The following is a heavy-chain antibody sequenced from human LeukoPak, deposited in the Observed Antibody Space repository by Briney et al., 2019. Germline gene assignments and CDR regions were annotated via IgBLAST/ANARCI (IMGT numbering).Heavy chain of an antibody. Sequence: SETLSLTCTVSGGSITSSYWTWIRQPPGKGLEWIGYIYYGGSTNYNPSLKSRVTISVDTSKNQFSLKLTSVTAADTAIYYCARLWFGEVAHYYYYMDVWSKGTTATVSS. V-gene: IGHV4-59*01. CDR2: IYYGGST. CDR1: GGSITSSY. J-gene: IGHJ6*03. D-gene: IGHD3-10*01. CDR3: ARLWFGEVAHYYYYMDV.